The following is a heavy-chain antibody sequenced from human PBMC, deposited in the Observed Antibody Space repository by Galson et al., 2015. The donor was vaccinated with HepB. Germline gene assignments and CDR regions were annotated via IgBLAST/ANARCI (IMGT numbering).Heavy chain of an antibody. CDR2: LNPNDGST. D-gene: IGHD1-26*01. J-gene: IGHJ4*02. CDR1: GYTFSGYY. CDR3: VSSLQTGSGEY. V-gene: IGHV1-46*01. Sequence: SVKVSCKAPGYTFSGYYMHWVRQAPGQGLDWMAMLNPNDGSTTYAQRFQGRVTMTRDTSTSTVYMELSSLTSEDTALYYCVSSLQTGSGEYWGQGTLVIVSS.